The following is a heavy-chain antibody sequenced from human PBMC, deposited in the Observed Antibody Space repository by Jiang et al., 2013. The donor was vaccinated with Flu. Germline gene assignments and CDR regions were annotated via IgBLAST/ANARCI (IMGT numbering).Heavy chain of an antibody. J-gene: IGHJ6*02. Sequence: QLVESGGGVVQPGISLRLSCAASGFTFNTYAMHWVRQAPGKGLQWVAVISYDGRDKFYADSVKGRFTFSRDNSKNTLYLQMNSLGVEDTAVYYCARVGSVGSGRSYKGYSYYGMDVWGQGTTVTVSS. CDR1: GFTFNTYA. V-gene: IGHV3-30*04. CDR2: ISYDGRDK. D-gene: IGHD3-10*01. CDR3: ARVGSVGSGRSYKGYSYYGMDV.